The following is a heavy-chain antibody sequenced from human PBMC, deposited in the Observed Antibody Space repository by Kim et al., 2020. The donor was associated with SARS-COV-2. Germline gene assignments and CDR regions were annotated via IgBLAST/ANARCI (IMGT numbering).Heavy chain of an antibody. CDR3: AKDPVPAARRYYGMDV. V-gene: IGHV3-23*01. J-gene: IGHJ6*01. CDR1: GFTFSSYA. CDR2: ISGSGGST. D-gene: IGHD2-2*01. Sequence: GGSLRLSCAASGFTFSSYAMSWVRQAPGKGLEWVSAISGSGGSTYYADSVKGRFTISRDNSKNTLYLQMNSLIAEDTAVYYCAKDPVPAARRYYGMDVWGQGTTVTVSS.